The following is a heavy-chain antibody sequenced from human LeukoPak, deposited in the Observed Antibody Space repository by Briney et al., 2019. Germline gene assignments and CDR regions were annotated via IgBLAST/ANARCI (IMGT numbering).Heavy chain of an antibody. D-gene: IGHD2-2*01. Sequence: PSETLSLTCTVSGGSISSYYWSWIRQPAGKGLEWIGRIYTSGSTNYNPSLKSRVTISVDTSKNQFSLKLSSVTAADTAVYYCARSTSSYCSSTSCYLGLFDYWGQGTLVTVSS. CDR3: ARSTSSYCSSTSCYLGLFDY. J-gene: IGHJ4*02. CDR2: IYTSGST. V-gene: IGHV4-4*07. CDR1: GGSISSYY.